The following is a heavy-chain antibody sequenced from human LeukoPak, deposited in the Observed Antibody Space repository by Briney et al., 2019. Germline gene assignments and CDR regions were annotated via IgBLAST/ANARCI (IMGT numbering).Heavy chain of an antibody. CDR1: GGSVSSGDHY. Sequence: PSETLSLTCSVSGGSVSSGDHYWSWIRQPPGKGLEWIGYIYYSGSTNYNPSLQSRVTISVDTSKNQFSLKLTSVTAADTAVYYCARVYDYDSSVSDAFEIWGRGTMVTVSS. V-gene: IGHV4-61*08. D-gene: IGHD3-22*01. CDR2: IYYSGST. CDR3: ARVYDYDSSVSDAFEI. J-gene: IGHJ3*02.